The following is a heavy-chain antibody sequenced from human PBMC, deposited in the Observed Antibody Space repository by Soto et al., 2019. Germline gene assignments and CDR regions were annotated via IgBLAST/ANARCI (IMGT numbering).Heavy chain of an antibody. CDR2: IYFNGNT. J-gene: IGHJ4*01. V-gene: IGHV4-39*01. CDR1: GVSISDTSYY. CDR3: ARQGSY. Sequence: QLQLQESGPGLVKPSETLSLTCNVSGVSISDTSYYWGWIRHPPGKGLELIGTIYFNGNTSYNPSLKSRLTESVDTSKNPISLRLTSVPAADTDANYCARQGSYWGHGTLVAVSS.